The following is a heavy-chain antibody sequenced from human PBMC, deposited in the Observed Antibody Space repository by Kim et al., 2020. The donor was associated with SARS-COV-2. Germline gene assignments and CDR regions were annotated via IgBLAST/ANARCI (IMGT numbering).Heavy chain of an antibody. Sequence: DSVKGRFTISRDNSKNTLYLQMNSLRAEDTAVYYCARDRDSSSWVGAFDIWGHGTMVTVSS. J-gene: IGHJ3*02. CDR3: ARDRDSSSWVGAFDI. V-gene: IGHV3-53*01. D-gene: IGHD6-13*01.